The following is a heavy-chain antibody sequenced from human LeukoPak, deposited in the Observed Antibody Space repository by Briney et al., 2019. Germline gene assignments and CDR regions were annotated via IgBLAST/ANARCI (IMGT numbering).Heavy chain of an antibody. V-gene: IGHV3-30*18. CDR2: ISYDGSNK. J-gene: IGHJ4*02. CDR3: AKEGARDGYLDY. D-gene: IGHD5-24*01. CDR1: GFTFSSYG. Sequence: GGSLRLSCAASGFTFSSYGMHWVRQAPGKGLEWVAVISYDGSNKYYADSVKGRFTISRDNSKNTLYLQMNSLRAEDTAVYYCAKEGARDGYLDYWGQGTLVTVSS.